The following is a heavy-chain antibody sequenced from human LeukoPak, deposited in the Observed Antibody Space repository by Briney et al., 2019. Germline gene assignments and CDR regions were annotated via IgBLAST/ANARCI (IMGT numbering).Heavy chain of an antibody. D-gene: IGHD3-16*01. J-gene: IGHJ6*02. CDR2: ISSSSSYI. V-gene: IGHV3-21*01. CDR1: GFTFGSYS. Sequence: PGGSLRLCCAAAGFTFGSYSMNSVRQAPGWGLDWVSSISSSSSYIYYADSVKGRFTISRDNAKNSLYLQMNSLRAEDTAVYYCARDYVWGSFPVGGMDVWGQGTTVTVSS. CDR3: ARDYVWGSFPVGGMDV.